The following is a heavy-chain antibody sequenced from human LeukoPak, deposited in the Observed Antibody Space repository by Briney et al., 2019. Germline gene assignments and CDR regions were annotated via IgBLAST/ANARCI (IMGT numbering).Heavy chain of an antibody. CDR3: ARARKQVQLWKDQGLLDY. CDR2: ISSSSSYI. CDR1: GFTFSSYS. Sequence: GGSLRLSCAASGFTFSSYSMNWVRQAPGKGLEWVSSISSSSSYIYYADSVKGRFTISRDNAKNSLYLQMNSLRAEDTAVYYCARARKQVQLWKDQGLLDYWGQGTLVTVSS. D-gene: IGHD5-18*01. J-gene: IGHJ4*02. V-gene: IGHV3-21*01.